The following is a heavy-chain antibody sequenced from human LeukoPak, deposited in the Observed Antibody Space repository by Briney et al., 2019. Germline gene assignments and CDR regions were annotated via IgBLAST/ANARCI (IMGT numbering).Heavy chain of an antibody. V-gene: IGHV3-11*04. CDR2: ISSSGSTI. CDR3: ARAGYYDSSGYYAY. CDR1: GFTFSDYY. J-gene: IGHJ4*02. Sequence: AGSLRLSCAASGFTFSDYYMSWLRQAPGKGLEWVSYISSSGSTIYYADSVKGRFTISRDNAKNSLYLQMNSPRAEDTAVYYCARAGYYDSSGYYAYWGQGTLVTVSS. D-gene: IGHD3-22*01.